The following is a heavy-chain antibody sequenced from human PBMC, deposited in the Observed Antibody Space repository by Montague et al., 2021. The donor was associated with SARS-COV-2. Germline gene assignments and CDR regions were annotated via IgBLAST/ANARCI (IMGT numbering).Heavy chain of an antibody. Sequence: CAISGDSVSSNSATWNWIRQSPSRGLEWLGRTYYRSMWKSDYARSLKRRIAINPDTSKNQFSLQLSSVTPEDTALYYCVRGIEAAGSYDYWGQGTLVTVSS. CDR1: GDSVSSNSAT. CDR2: TYYRSMWKS. D-gene: IGHD6-13*01. V-gene: IGHV6-1*01. CDR3: VRGIEAAGSYDY. J-gene: IGHJ4*02.